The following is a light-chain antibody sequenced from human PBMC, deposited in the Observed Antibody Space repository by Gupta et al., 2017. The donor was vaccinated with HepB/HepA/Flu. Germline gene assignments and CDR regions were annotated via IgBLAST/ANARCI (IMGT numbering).Light chain of an antibody. CDR2: DAS. J-gene: IGKJ4*01. V-gene: IGKV1-33*01. CDR1: QGITHF. Sequence: LQLPRSRSSLSSFLGDRASFTCQASQGITHFLTSYPQKPGKAPRVIICDASTLQTGVPLRFSGSGSGTHFTFTITSLQPEDVATYYCQQYETCPVTFGGGTRVDIK. CDR3: QQYETCPVT.